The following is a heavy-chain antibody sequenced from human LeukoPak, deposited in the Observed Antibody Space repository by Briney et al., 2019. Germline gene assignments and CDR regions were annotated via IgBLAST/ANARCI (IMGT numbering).Heavy chain of an antibody. CDR2: IWYDGSNK. CDR3: AKNKRPTRPLGELSPTDY. J-gene: IGHJ4*02. CDR1: GFTFSSYG. V-gene: IGHV3-33*06. Sequence: PGGSLRLSCAASGFTFSSYGMHWVRQAPGKGLEWVAVIWYDGSNKYYADSVKGRFTISRDNSKNTLYLQMNSLRAEDTAVYYCAKNKRPTRPLGELSPTDYWGQGTLVTVSS. D-gene: IGHD3-16*02.